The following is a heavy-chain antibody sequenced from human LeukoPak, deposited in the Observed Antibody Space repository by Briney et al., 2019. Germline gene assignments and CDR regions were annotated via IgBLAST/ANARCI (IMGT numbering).Heavy chain of an antibody. CDR1: GGSISSYY. CDR3: ATYGDYRAFDI. V-gene: IGHV4-59*01. CDR2: IYYSGST. Sequence: SETLSLTCTVSGGSISSYYWSWIRQPPGKGLAWIGYIYYSGSTNYNPSLKSRVTISVDTSKNQFSLKLRSVAAADPAVYYCATYGDYRAFDIWGQGTMVAVSS. D-gene: IGHD4-17*01. J-gene: IGHJ3*02.